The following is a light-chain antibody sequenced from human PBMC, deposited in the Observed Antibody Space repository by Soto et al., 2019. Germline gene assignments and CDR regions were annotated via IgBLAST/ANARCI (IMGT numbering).Light chain of an antibody. V-gene: IGKV1-39*01. CDR3: QQSYSFFRT. Sequence: DIQMAQSTSSLSASVGDRITITCRASQSISSYLNWYQQKPGKAPKLLIYTTSNLQSWVPSRFSGSGSGTEFTLTISNLHPEDFATYYCQQSYSFFRTLGGGTKVDIK. CDR2: TTS. J-gene: IGKJ4*01. CDR1: QSISSY.